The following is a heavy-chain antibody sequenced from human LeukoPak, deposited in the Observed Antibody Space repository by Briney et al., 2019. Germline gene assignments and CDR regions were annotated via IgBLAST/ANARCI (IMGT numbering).Heavy chain of an antibody. V-gene: IGHV3-66*01. CDR2: IYSGGST. J-gene: IGHJ4*02. D-gene: IGHD3-16*02. Sequence: PGGSLRLSCAASGFTVSSNYMSWVRQAPGKGLEWVSVIYSGGSTYYADSVKGRFTISRDNSKNTLYLQMNSLRAEDTAVYYCARDVSFRSASPGVVWGQGTLVTVSS. CDR3: ARDVSFRSASPGVV. CDR1: GFTVSSNY.